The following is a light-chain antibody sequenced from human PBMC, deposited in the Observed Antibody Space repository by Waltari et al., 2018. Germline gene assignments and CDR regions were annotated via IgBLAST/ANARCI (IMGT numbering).Light chain of an antibody. CDR3: CSYTGSHTLL. CDR1: SNDVGAYTY. CDR2: DVT. V-gene: IGLV2-11*01. J-gene: IGLJ3*02. Sequence: QSALTQPRSVSGSPGQSVTISCPGTSNDVGAYTYLSCHQQHPGKAPKLIMHDVTKRPPGVHDRFSGSESGSTASLTISGLQGEDEADYYCCSYTGSHTLLFGGGTKLTVL.